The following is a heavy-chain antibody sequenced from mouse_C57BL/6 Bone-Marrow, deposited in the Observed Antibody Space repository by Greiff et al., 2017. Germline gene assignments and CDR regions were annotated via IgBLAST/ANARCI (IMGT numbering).Heavy chain of an antibody. CDR2: INPSTGGT. CDR3: ARDLLYYYGSSYFDY. D-gene: IGHD1-1*01. V-gene: IGHV1-42*01. CDR1: GYSFTGYY. J-gene: IGHJ2*01. Sequence: EVQRVESGPELVKPGASVKISCKASGYSFTGYYMNWVKQSPEKSLEWIGEINPSTGGTTYNQKFKAKATLTVDKSSSTAYMQLKSLTSEDSAVYYCARDLLYYYGSSYFDYWGQGTTLTVSS.